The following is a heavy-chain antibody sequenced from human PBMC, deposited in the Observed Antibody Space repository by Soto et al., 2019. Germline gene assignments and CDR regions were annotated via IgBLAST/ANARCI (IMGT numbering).Heavy chain of an antibody. Sequence: EASVKVSCKASGYTFTSYYMHWVRQAPGQGLEWMGIINPSGGSTSYAQKFQGRVTMTRDTSTSTVYMELSSLRSEDTAVYYCARVAGHYVWGSYREYYFDYWGQGPLVTVYS. CDR2: INPSGGST. D-gene: IGHD3-16*02. CDR3: ARVAGHYVWGSYREYYFDY. V-gene: IGHV1-46*01. J-gene: IGHJ4*02. CDR1: GYTFTSYY.